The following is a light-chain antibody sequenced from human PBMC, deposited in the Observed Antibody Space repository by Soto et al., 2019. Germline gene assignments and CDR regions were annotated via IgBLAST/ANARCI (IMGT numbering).Light chain of an antibody. CDR3: QDFDSPQWT. V-gene: IGKV3-20*01. Sequence: VLTQSPDTLSLSPGDRATLSCRANQRASRQYLSWYQQRTGQPPRLLIYSVSMRADGVPDRFSGSGSGSEFTLTINSLEPEDFAVYYCQDFDSPQWTFGQGTKIE. CDR1: QRASRQY. J-gene: IGKJ1*01. CDR2: SVS.